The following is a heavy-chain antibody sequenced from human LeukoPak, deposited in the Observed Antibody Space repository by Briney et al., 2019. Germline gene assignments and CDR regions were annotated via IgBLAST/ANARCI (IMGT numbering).Heavy chain of an antibody. CDR1: GFTFSSHA. CDR2: IGDDVVST. J-gene: IGHJ4*02. D-gene: IGHD3-9*01. Sequence: GGSLRLSCAASGFTFSSHAMSWVRHAPGKGLEWVSAIGDDVVSTYYAESVKGRFTISRDNSKNTLHLQMNSLRAEDTATYYCARDSPLLTVWGQGTLVTVSS. CDR3: ARDSPLLTV. V-gene: IGHV3-23*01.